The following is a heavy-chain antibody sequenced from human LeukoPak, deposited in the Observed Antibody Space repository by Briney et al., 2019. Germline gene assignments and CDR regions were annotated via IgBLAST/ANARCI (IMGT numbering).Heavy chain of an antibody. CDR1: GFTFSTYG. CDR3: AGRAYSSSARGGD. D-gene: IGHD6-13*01. J-gene: IGHJ4*02. V-gene: IGHV3-30*19. Sequence: PGGSLRLSCAASGFTFSTYGMHWVRQAPGKGLEWVAVISYDGSNKYYADSVKGRFTISRDNSKNTLYLQMNSLRAEDTAVYYCAGRAYSSSARGGDWGQGTLVTVSS. CDR2: ISYDGSNK.